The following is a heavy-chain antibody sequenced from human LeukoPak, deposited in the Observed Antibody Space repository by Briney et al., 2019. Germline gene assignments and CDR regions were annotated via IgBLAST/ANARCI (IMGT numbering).Heavy chain of an antibody. V-gene: IGHV1-18*01. Sequence: ASVKVSCNASGYTFTSYGISWVRKAPGQGLEWMGWISAYNGNTNYAQKLQGRVTMTTDTSTSTAYMELRSLRSDDTAVYYCARIVVVPAAISPYYYGMDVWGQGTTVTVSS. D-gene: IGHD2-2*02. CDR1: GYTFTSYG. J-gene: IGHJ6*02. CDR2: ISAYNGNT. CDR3: ARIVVVPAAISPYYYGMDV.